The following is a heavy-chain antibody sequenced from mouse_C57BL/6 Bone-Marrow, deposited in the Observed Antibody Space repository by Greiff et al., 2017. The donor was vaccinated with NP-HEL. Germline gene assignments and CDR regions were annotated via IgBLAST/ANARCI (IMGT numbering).Heavy chain of an antibody. Sequence: EVQVVESGGGLVKPGGSLKLSCAASGYTFSDYGMHWVRQAPAKGLAWVAYISSGSSTIYYVDTVKGRFTITRANSKNTVFLQLTSLRSDDKAMFYCARRYRGLDYYAKYYCGQGTAVTVSS. CDR3: ARRYRGLDYYAKYY. V-gene: IGHV5-17*01. CDR1: GYTFSDYG. CDR2: ISSGSSTI. J-gene: IGHJ4*01. D-gene: IGHD2-12*01.